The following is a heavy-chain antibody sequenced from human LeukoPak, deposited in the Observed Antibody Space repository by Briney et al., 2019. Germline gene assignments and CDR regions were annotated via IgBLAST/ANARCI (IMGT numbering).Heavy chain of an antibody. CDR3: ARAPDSSGYYYEFRAFDI. V-gene: IGHV4-59*01. J-gene: IGHJ3*02. D-gene: IGHD3-22*01. CDR2: IYYSGST. Sequence: PSETLSLTCTVSGGSISSYYWSWIRQPPGKGLEWIGYIYYSGSTNYNPSLKSRVTISVDTSKNQFSLKLSSVTAADRAVYYCARAPDSSGYYYEFRAFDIWGQGTMVTVSS. CDR1: GGSISSYY.